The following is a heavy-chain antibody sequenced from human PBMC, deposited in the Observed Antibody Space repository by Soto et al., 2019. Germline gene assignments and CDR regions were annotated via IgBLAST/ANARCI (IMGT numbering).Heavy chain of an antibody. CDR3: AKDLLKGSRSSTYYHFYGLDV. Sequence: EAQLVESGGGLIQPGGSLRLSCAVSGFTFDDFAMHWVRQAPGKGLEWVSSITWNSGNIDYADSVRGRFTISRDNARDSLYLQMNTLTPEDTALYYCAKDLLKGSRSSTYYHFYGLDVWGHGTTVTVSS. CDR1: GFTFDDFA. D-gene: IGHD6-6*01. J-gene: IGHJ6*02. V-gene: IGHV3-9*01. CDR2: ITWNSGNI.